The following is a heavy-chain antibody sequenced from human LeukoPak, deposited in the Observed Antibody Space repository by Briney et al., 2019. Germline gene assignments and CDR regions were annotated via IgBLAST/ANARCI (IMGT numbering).Heavy chain of an antibody. V-gene: IGHV5-51*01. CDR2: IYPGDSDT. J-gene: IGHJ1*01. CDR3: AKHTGEGSHFQH. Sequence: GESLKISCKASGYTFTNYWIGWVRQMPGKGLEWMGIIYPGDSDTRYSPSFRGQVIISADKSIRTAYLQWTSLKASDTAMYYCAKHTGEGSHFQHWGQGSLVTVSS. D-gene: IGHD3-16*01. CDR1: GYTFTNYW.